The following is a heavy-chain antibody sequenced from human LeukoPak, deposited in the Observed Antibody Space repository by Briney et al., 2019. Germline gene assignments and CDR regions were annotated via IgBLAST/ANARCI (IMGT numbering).Heavy chain of an antibody. CDR1: GYTFTSYG. V-gene: IGHV1-3*01. Sequence: GASVKVSCKASGYTFTSYGISWVRQAPGQRLEWMGWINGGTGNRKYSQKFQDRVTITRETSATTAYMELSSLTSEDTAVYYCARVSDDSGWNFDYWGQGTLVTVSS. CDR2: INGGTGNR. J-gene: IGHJ4*02. CDR3: ARVSDDSGWNFDY. D-gene: IGHD6-19*01.